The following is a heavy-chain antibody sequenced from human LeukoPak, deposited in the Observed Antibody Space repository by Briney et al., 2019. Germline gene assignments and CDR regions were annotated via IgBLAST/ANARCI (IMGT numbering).Heavy chain of an antibody. Sequence: SETLSLTCTVAGGSISSYYWSWIRQPPGKGLEWIGYISPSGSTNYNPSLKSRVTISVDTSKRHISLRLTSVTAVDTAVYYCATDYGGNSDWYFDLWGRGTLVTVSS. CDR2: ISPSGST. D-gene: IGHD4-23*01. CDR3: ATDYGGNSDWYFDL. V-gene: IGHV4-4*08. CDR1: GGSISSYY. J-gene: IGHJ2*01.